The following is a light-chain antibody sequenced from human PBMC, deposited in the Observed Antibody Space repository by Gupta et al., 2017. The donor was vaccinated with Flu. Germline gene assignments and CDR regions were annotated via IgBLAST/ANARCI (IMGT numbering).Light chain of an antibody. J-gene: IGLJ2*01. CDR2: DVT. CDR1: SSDVGGYDD. CDR3: SADISTTLDVV. V-gene: IGLV2-14*01. Sequence: QSALTQPASVSGSPGQSITSSCTGISSDVGGYDDVSWYQQHPGKAPKLMIYDVTNRPSGVSNRFSGSKSGNTASLTISGLQAEDEADYYCSADISTTLDVVFGGGTKLTVL.